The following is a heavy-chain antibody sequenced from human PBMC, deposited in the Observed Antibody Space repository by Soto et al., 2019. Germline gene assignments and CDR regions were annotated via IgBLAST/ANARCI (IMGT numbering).Heavy chain of an antibody. CDR2: ISAYNDYT. D-gene: IGHD3-10*01. Sequence: QVQLVQSGAEVKKPGSSVKVSCKASGYTFISYGIGWVRQAPGQGLEWMGWISAYNDYTNYAQKLQGRVTMTTDTSSRIAHLALRSLRSDDTAVYYCAREGYYSGSGSYSPPRYYGMDVWGQGTTVTVSS. CDR1: GYTFISYG. CDR3: AREGYYSGSGSYSPPRYYGMDV. J-gene: IGHJ6*02. V-gene: IGHV1-18*01.